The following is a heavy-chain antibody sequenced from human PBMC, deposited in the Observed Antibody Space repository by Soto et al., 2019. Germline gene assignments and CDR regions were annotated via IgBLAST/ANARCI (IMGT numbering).Heavy chain of an antibody. CDR1: GGTFSSYT. CDR3: AREYCSGGSCYGLIDY. J-gene: IGHJ4*02. V-gene: IGHV1-69*04. Sequence: GASVKVSCKASGGTFSSYTISWVRQAPGQGLEWMGRIIPILGIANYAQKFQGRVTITADKSTSTAYMELSSLRSEDTAVYYCAREYCSGGSCYGLIDYWGQGTLVRVSS. CDR2: IIPILGIA. D-gene: IGHD2-15*01.